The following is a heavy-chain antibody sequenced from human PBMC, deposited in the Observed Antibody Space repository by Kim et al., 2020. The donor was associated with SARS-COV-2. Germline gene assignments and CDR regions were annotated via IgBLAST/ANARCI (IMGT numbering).Heavy chain of an antibody. CDR3: ARDRKLYYYDSSGYYGFDAFDI. Sequence: GGSLRLSCAASGFTFSSYSMNWVRQAPGKGLEWVSSISSSSSYIYYADSVKGRFTISRDNAKNSLYLQMNSLRAEDTAVYYCARDRKLYYYDSSGYYGFDAFDIWGQGTMVTVSS. CDR2: ISSSSSYI. CDR1: GFTFSSYS. V-gene: IGHV3-21*01. D-gene: IGHD3-22*01. J-gene: IGHJ3*02.